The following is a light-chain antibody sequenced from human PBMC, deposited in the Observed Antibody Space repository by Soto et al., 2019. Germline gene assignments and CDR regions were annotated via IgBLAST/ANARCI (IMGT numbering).Light chain of an antibody. V-gene: IGLV2-8*01. CDR2: EVS. J-gene: IGLJ2*01. CDR3: SSYAGSNIVV. Sequence: QSALTQPPSASGSPGQSVTISCTGTSSDVGVYNFVSWYQQHPGKAPKLMIYEVSERPSGVPDRFCGSKSGNTASLTVSGLQAEDEADYYCSSYAGSNIVVFGGGTKLTVL. CDR1: SSDVGVYNF.